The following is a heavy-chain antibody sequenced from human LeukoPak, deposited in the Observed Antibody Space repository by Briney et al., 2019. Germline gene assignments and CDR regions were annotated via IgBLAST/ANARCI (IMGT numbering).Heavy chain of an antibody. J-gene: IGHJ4*02. V-gene: IGHV3-30*02. CDR2: IRYDGSNK. Sequence: GGSLRLSCAASGFTFSSYGMHWVRQAPGKGLEWVAFIRYDGSNKYYADSVKGRFTISRDNSKNTLYLQMNSLRAEDTAVYYCAKDGITVVRGVPDYWGQGTLVTVSS. CDR1: GFTFSSYG. D-gene: IGHD3-10*01. CDR3: AKDGITVVRGVPDY.